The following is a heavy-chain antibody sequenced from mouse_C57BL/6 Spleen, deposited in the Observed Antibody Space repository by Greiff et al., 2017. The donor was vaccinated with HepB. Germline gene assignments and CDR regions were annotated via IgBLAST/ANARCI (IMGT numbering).Heavy chain of an antibody. CDR2: IRNKANGYTT. V-gene: IGHV7-3*01. D-gene: IGHD3-1*01. CDR1: GFTFTDYY. Sequence: EVMLVESGGGLVQPGGSLSLSCAASGFTFTDYYMSWVRQPPGKALEWLGFIRNKANGYTTEYSASVKGRFTISRDNSQSILYLQMNALRAEDSATYYCANGPYYAMDYWGQGTSVTVSS. J-gene: IGHJ4*01. CDR3: ANGPYYAMDY.